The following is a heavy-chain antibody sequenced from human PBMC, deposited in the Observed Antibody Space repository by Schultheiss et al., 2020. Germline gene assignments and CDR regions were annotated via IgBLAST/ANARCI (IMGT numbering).Heavy chain of an antibody. CDR1: GGSISSSSYY. CDR3: ARGLGYCTNGVCYYNWFDP. D-gene: IGHD2-8*01. J-gene: IGHJ5*02. Sequence: SETLSLTCTVSGGSISSSSYYWGWIRQPPGKGLEWIGSIYYSGSTYYNPSLKSRVTISVDTSKNQFSLKLSSVTAADTAVYYCARGLGYCTNGVCYYNWFDPWGQGTLVTVSS. V-gene: IGHV4-39*07. CDR2: IYYSGST.